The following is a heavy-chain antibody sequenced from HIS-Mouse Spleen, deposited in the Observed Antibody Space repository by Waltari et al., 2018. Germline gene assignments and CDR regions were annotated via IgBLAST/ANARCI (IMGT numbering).Heavy chain of an antibody. CDR2: IYYSGST. CDR1: GGSIRSSRYH. Sequence: QLQLQESGPGLVKPSETLSLTCTVPGGSIRSSRYHTGWTRQPRGKWLEWIGSIYYSGSTYYNPSLKSRVTISVDTSKNQFSLKLSSVTAADTAVYYCAREIPYSSSWYDWYFDLWGRGTLVTVSS. D-gene: IGHD6-13*01. CDR3: AREIPYSSSWYDWYFDL. V-gene: IGHV4-39*07. J-gene: IGHJ2*01.